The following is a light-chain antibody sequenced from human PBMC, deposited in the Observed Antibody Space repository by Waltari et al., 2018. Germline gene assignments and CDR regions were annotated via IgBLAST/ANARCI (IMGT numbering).Light chain of an antibody. Sequence: QSALNQPAPVSGPPGQSITISCSGTNSDVGGYDYVSWYHHHPGKAPKLIIYDGTKGPSGVSNRFSGSKSCNTASQTIAGLQAEDEGDYYCSSYAGVNNLLFGGGTKVTVL. CDR1: NSDVGGYDY. CDR3: SSYAGVNNLL. J-gene: IGLJ2*01. CDR2: DGT. V-gene: IGLV2-23*01.